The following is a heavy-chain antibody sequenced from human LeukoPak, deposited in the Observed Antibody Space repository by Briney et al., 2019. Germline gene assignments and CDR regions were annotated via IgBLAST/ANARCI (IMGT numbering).Heavy chain of an antibody. D-gene: IGHD3-3*01. Sequence: ASVKVSCKASGYTFTGYYMHWVRQAPGQGLEWMGIINPSGGSTSYAQKFQGRVTMTRDTSTSTVYMELSSLRSEDTAVYYCARDRENYYDFWSGYYYFDYWGQGTLVTVSS. CDR3: ARDRENYYDFWSGYYYFDY. CDR1: GYTFTGYY. V-gene: IGHV1-46*01. J-gene: IGHJ4*02. CDR2: INPSGGST.